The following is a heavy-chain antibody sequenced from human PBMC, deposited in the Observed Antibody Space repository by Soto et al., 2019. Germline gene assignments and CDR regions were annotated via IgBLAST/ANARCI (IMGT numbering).Heavy chain of an antibody. Sequence: QLQLQESGPGLAKPSENLSLTCTVSGGSISSRGYYWGWIRQPPGKGLEWIGTIYYSGSTYYNPSPKSRVTISVDTSKNQFSLKLSSVTAADTAVYYCATSNWFDPWGQGTLVTVSS. CDR2: IYYSGST. CDR1: GGSISSRGYY. V-gene: IGHV4-39*01. J-gene: IGHJ5*02. CDR3: ATSNWFDP.